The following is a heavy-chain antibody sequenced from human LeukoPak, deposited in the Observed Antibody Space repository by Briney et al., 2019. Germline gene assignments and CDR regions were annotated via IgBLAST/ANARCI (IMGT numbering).Heavy chain of an antibody. CDR2: IYYSGST. J-gene: IGHJ6*02. CDR1: GGSISSYY. Sequence: SETLSLTCTVSGGSISSYYWSWIRQPPGKGLEWIGYIYYSGSTNYNPSLKSRVTISVDTSKNQFSLKLSSVTAADTAVYYCARRLASYYYGMDVWGQGATVTVSS. V-gene: IGHV4-59*08. CDR3: ARRLASYYYGMDV.